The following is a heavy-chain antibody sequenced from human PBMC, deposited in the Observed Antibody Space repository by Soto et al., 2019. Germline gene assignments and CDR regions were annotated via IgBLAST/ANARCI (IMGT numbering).Heavy chain of an antibody. Sequence: SQTLSLTCAISGDSVSSNSAAWNWIRQSPSRGLECLGRTYYRSKCYNDYAVSVKRRITINPDTSRNQFSLQLNSVTPEYTAVYYWAREYYGGKHYFDYWGQGTQVTVSS. V-gene: IGHV6-1*01. CDR3: AREYYGGKHYFDY. CDR1: GDSVSSNSAA. CDR2: TYYRSKCYN. D-gene: IGHD4-17*01. J-gene: IGHJ4*01.